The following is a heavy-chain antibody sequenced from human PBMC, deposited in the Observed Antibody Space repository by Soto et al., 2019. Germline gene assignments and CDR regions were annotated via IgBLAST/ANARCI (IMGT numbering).Heavy chain of an antibody. CDR2: INWNSGSI. J-gene: IGHJ1*01. CDR1: GFTFDDYA. Sequence: VHLVESGGGLVQPGRSLRLSCAASGFTFDDYAMHWVRQVPGKGLEWVSGINWNSGSIGYADSVKGRFAISRDNAKNSLHLQMNSLRAEDTAFYYCVKDESINWYSGHFRHWGQGTLVTVSS. V-gene: IGHV3-9*01. D-gene: IGHD6-13*01. CDR3: VKDESINWYSGHFRH.